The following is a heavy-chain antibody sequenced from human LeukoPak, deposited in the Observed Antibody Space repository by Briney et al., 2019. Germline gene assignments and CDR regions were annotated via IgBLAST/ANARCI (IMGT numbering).Heavy chain of an antibody. CDR2: ISGSGGNT. V-gene: IGHV3-23*01. J-gene: IGHJ5*02. Sequence: GGSLRLSCAASGFTFSSYSMNWVRQAPGKGLEWVSGISGSGGNTYYADSVKGRFTISRDNSKNTLYLQMNSLRAEDTAVYYCARDDNYIRFLSWGQGTLVTVSS. D-gene: IGHD3-16*01. CDR3: ARDDNYIRFLS. CDR1: GFTFSSYS.